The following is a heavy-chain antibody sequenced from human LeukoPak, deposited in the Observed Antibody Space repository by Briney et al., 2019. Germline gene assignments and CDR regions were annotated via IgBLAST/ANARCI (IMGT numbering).Heavy chain of an antibody. V-gene: IGHV3-53*01. CDR3: ARGGYSSSWYHFDY. D-gene: IGHD6-13*01. J-gene: IGHJ4*02. CDR1: GFNFGNYG. Sequence: GGSLRLSCTASGFNFGNYGMSWVRQAPGKGLEWVSVIYSGGTTNYADSVKGRFTISRDNSKNTLFLQMNSLRAEDTAVYYCARGGYSSSWYHFDYWGQGTLVTVSS. CDR2: IYSGGTT.